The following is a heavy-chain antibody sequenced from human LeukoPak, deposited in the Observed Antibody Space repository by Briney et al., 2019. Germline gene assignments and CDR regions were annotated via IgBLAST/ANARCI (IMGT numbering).Heavy chain of an antibody. D-gene: IGHD6-13*01. CDR2: ISYDGSVE. CDR3: ARALGSSWDSSLDS. V-gene: IGHV3-30*04. Sequence: GGSLRLSCAASGFTFSNCAMHWVRQAPGKGLEWVALISYDGSVEKSAASVKGRFTISRDNSKNTLYLQMNSLRIEDTAVYYCARALGSSWDSSLDSWGQGTLVPVSS. CDR1: GFTFSNCA. J-gene: IGHJ4*02.